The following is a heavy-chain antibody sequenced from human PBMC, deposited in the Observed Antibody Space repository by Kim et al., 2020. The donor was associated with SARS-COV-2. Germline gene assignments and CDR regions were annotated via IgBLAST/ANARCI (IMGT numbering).Heavy chain of an antibody. J-gene: IGHJ4*02. CDR1: GFTFSSYA. V-gene: IGHV3-30*04. Sequence: GGSLRLFCAASGFTFSSYAMHWVRQAPGKGLEWVAVISYDGSNKYYADSVKGRFTISRDNSKNTLYLQMNSLRAEDTAVYYCASGYYFVAFDYWGQGTLVTVSS. D-gene: IGHD3-22*01. CDR3: ASGYYFVAFDY. CDR2: ISYDGSNK.